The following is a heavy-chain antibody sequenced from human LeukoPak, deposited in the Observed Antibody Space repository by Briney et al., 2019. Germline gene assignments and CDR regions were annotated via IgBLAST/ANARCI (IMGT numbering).Heavy chain of an antibody. V-gene: IGHV3-30*18. D-gene: IGHD3-9*01. CDR3: VKWGDYDILTGYYVSDF. J-gene: IGHJ4*02. CDR1: GFTFSSYG. CDR2: ISYDGSNK. Sequence: PGRSLRLSCAASGFTFSSYGMHWVRQAPGKGLGWVAVISYDGSNKYYADSVKGRFTISRDNSKNTLYVEMNTLRAEDTAVYYCVKWGDYDILTGYYVSDFWGQGTLVTVSS.